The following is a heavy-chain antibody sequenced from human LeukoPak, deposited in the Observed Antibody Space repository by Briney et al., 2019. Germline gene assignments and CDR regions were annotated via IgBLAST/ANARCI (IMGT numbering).Heavy chain of an antibody. CDR1: GGSISSYY. D-gene: IGHD6-13*01. J-gene: IGHJ5*02. Sequence: SETLPLTCTVSGGSISSYYWSWIRQPPGKGLEWIGYIYTSGSTNYNPSLKSRVTISVDTSKNQFSLKLSSVTAADTAVYYCARGLAAAAWFDPWGQGTLVTVSS. CDR3: ARGLAAAAWFDP. V-gene: IGHV4-4*09. CDR2: IYTSGST.